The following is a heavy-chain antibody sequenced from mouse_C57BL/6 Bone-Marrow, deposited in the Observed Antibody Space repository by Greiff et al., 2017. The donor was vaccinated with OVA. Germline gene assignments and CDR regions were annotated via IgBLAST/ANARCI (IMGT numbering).Heavy chain of an antibody. J-gene: IGHJ3*01. Sequence: VQLQQSGAELVRPGASVTLSCKASGYTFTDYEMHWVKQTPVHGLEWIGAIDPETGGTAYNQKFKGKAILTADKSSSTAYMERRSLTSEDSAVYYCTRSYYGNYAWFAYWGQGTLVTVSA. CDR1: GYTFTDYE. CDR2: IDPETGGT. V-gene: IGHV1-15*01. CDR3: TRSYYGNYAWFAY. D-gene: IGHD2-1*01.